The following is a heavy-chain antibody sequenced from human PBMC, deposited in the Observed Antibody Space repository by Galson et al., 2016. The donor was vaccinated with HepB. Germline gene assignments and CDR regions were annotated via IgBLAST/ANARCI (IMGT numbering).Heavy chain of an antibody. CDR3: ARPRQTYNLLHGFDI. CDR1: GYSLTTYW. CDR2: ADPDDSEP. J-gene: IGHJ3*02. Sequence: QSGAEVKKPGESLKISCQGSGYSLTTYWIGWVRQRPGKGPDWVGFADPDDSEPSDSPAFEGQATIAVDKSIRTTYLHWKTLKASDSAMYYCARPRQTYNLLHGFDIWGQGTLVTVSS. V-gene: IGHV5-51*01. D-gene: IGHD1-1*01.